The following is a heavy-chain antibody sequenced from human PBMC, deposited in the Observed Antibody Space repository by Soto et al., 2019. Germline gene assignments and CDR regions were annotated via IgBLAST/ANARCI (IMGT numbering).Heavy chain of an antibody. CDR3: ARQRARYSSSI. CDR2: IYYSGST. D-gene: IGHD6-6*01. CDR1: GGSISSSSYY. J-gene: IGHJ4*02. V-gene: IGHV4-39*01. Sequence: SEPLSLTCTVSGGSISSSSYYWGWIRQPPGKGLEWIGSIYYSGSTYYNPSLKSRVTISVDTSKNQFSLKLSSVTAADTAVYYCARQRARYSSSIWGQGTLVTVSS.